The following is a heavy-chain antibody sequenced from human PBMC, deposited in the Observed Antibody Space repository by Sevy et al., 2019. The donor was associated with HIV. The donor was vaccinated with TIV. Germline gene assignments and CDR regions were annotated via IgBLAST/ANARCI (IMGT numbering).Heavy chain of an antibody. V-gene: IGHV5-51*01. Sequence: GESRKISCKGSGYSFTSYWIGWVRQMPGKGLEWMGIIYPGDSDTRYSRSFQGQVTISADKSISTAYLQWSSLKASDTAMYYCARQYCSGGSCYGDYLNFDYWGQGTLVTVSS. D-gene: IGHD2-15*01. J-gene: IGHJ4*02. CDR3: ARQYCSGGSCYGDYLNFDY. CDR2: IYPGDSDT. CDR1: GYSFTSYW.